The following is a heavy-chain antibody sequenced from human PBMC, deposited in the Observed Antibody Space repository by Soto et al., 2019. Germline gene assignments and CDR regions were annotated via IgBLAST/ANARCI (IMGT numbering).Heavy chain of an antibody. CDR1: GFSLDNYW. J-gene: IGHJ5*02. CDR2: IKPDGSEE. D-gene: IGHD2-2*02. Sequence: EVHLVDSGGGLVQPGGSLRLSCVASGFSLDNYWVSWVRQAPGKGLEWVANIKPDGSEEYYVDSVKGRLTSSRDNSRNSVFLQLNSLRAEDTATYHWARSYTASYANWFDPWGQGTLVTVSS. V-gene: IGHV3-7*01. CDR3: ARSYTASYANWFDP.